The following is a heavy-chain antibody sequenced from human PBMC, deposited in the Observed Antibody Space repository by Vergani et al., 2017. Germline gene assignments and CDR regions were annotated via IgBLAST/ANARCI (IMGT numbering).Heavy chain of an antibody. J-gene: IGHJ4*02. D-gene: IGHD3-22*01. CDR3: ARSNYYDSSGYYWDY. V-gene: IGHV4-59*01. Sequence: QVQLQESGPGLVKPSETLSLTCTVSGGSISSYYWSWIRQPPGKGLEWLGYIYYSGSTNYNHSLKSRVTISVDTSKNQFTLKLSAVTAADTAVYYCARSNYYDSSGYYWDYWGQGTLVTVSS. CDR1: GGSISSYY. CDR2: IYYSGST.